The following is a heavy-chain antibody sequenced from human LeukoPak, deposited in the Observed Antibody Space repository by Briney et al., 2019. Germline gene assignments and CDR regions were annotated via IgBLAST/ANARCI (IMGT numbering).Heavy chain of an antibody. D-gene: IGHD3-22*01. V-gene: IGHV3-23*01. J-gene: IGHJ4*02. Sequence: PGGSLRLSCAVSGITLSNYGISWVRQAPGKGLEWVAGISGSGGRTNYAASVKGRFTISRDNPKNTLYLQINSLRPEDTAVYFCAKRGVVIRVILVGFHKEAYYFDSWGQGALVTVSS. CDR1: GITLSNYG. CDR2: ISGSGGRT. CDR3: AKRGVVIRVILVGFHKEAYYFDS.